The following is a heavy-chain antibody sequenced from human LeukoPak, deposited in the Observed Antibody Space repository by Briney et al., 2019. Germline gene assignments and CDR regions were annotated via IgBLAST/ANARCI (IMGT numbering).Heavy chain of an antibody. CDR3: AREALDSGFPFDY. J-gene: IGHJ4*02. CDR2: IRHSGSA. CDR1: GGSFRGYY. V-gene: IGHV4-34*01. D-gene: IGHD3-22*01. Sequence: PSETLSLTCAVYGGSFRGYYWTWIRQPPGKGLEWIGEIRHSGSANYNPSLKSRVTISVDTSKNQFSLKLSSVTAAATAVYYCAREALDSGFPFDYWGQGTLVTVSS.